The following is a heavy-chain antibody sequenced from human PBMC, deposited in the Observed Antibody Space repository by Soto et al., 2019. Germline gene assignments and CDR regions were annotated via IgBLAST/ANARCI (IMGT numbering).Heavy chain of an antibody. CDR1: GYSFTSYW. D-gene: IGHD2-2*01. CDR3: AGHVFYRSCPKYQLLSHRFCDGMDV. V-gene: IGHV5-10-1*01. Sequence: GESLKISCKGSGYSFTSYWISWVRQMPGKGLEWMGRIDPSDSYTNYSPSFQGHVTISADKAISTAYLQWISLKASDTAMDSGAGHVFYRSCPKYQLLSHRFCDGMDVWGQGTTVTVSS. J-gene: IGHJ6*02. CDR2: IDPSDSYT.